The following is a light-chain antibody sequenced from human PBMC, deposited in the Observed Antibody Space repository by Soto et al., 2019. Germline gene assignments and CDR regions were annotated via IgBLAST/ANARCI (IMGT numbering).Light chain of an antibody. Sequence: QSALTQPASVSGSPGQSITISCTGTSSDIGGYNYVSWYQQHPGNAPKLIIYDVTNRPSGVSNRFSGSKSGDTASLTISGLLAEDEADYYCSSYAGSYTWVFGGGTKVTVL. CDR1: SSDIGGYNY. CDR3: SSYAGSYTWV. V-gene: IGLV2-14*01. CDR2: DVT. J-gene: IGLJ2*01.